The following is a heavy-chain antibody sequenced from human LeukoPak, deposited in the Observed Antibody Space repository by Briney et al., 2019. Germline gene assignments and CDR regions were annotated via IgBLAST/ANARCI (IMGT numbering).Heavy chain of an antibody. V-gene: IGHV3-9*01. J-gene: IGHJ4*02. CDR3: AKDKIAVAGNYFDY. CDR2: ISWNSGSI. Sequence: GGSLRLSCAASGFTFDDYAMHWVRQAPGKGLEWVSGISWNSGSIGYADSVKGRFTISRDSAKNSLYLQMNSLRAEDTALYYCAKDKIAVAGNYFDYWGQGTLVTVSS. CDR1: GFTFDDYA. D-gene: IGHD6-19*01.